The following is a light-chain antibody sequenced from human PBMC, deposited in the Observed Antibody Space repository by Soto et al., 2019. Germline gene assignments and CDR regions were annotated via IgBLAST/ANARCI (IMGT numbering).Light chain of an antibody. CDR2: EVS. J-gene: IGLJ1*01. V-gene: IGLV2-14*01. CDR1: SIDVGGYNY. Sequence: QSVLTQPASVSGSPGQSITISCTGTSIDVGGYNYVSWYQQHPGKAPKLMIYEVSNRPSGVSNRFSGSKSGNTASLTISGLQADDEADYYCSSYTSSRTYVFGTGTKVTVL. CDR3: SSYTSSRTYV.